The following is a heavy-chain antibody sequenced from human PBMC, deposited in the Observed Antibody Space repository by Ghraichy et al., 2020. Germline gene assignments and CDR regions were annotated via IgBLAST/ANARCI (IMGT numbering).Heavy chain of an antibody. V-gene: IGHV3-15*07. Sequence: GGSLRLSCTGSGFIFSNAWMNWVRQAPGKGLEWVGHIKSKIDGGTTDYAAPVKGRFTISRDDSKNTLYVEMNSLKSEDTAVYYCTANTFGAIITPQFDPWGQGTLVTVSS. CDR2: IKSKIDGGTT. CDR3: TANTFGAIITPQFDP. D-gene: IGHD3-16*02. CDR1: GFIFSNAW. J-gene: IGHJ5*02.